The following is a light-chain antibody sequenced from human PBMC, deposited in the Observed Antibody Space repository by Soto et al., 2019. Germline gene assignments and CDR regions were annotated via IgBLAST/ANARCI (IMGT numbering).Light chain of an antibody. J-gene: IGKJ4*01. V-gene: IGKV1-5*03. CDR1: QSVSSR. CDR3: QQYHRYSPLT. Sequence: DIQMTQSPSTLSASVGDRVTIICRASQSVSSRLAWYQQKPGKAPKPLIYKASSLESGVPSRFSGSGSGTEFSLTISSLQPDDFATCYCQQYHRYSPLTFGEGTTVEIK. CDR2: KAS.